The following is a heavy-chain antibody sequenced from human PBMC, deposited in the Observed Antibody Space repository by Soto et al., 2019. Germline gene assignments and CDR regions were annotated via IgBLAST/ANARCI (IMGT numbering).Heavy chain of an antibody. CDR1: GGSFSGYQ. V-gene: IGHV4-34*01. Sequence: QVQLQQWGAGLLKPSETLSLTCAVSGGSFSGYQWTWIRQTPGKGLEWIGEINESGNNNDKPSLKSRVIILVDTANKQISLKLSSVTAADTAVYYCARGWILWFGEVSRRGGYYYYMDVWGKGTTVTVSS. CDR2: INESGNN. D-gene: IGHD3-10*01. CDR3: ARGWILWFGEVSRRGGYYYYMDV. J-gene: IGHJ6*03.